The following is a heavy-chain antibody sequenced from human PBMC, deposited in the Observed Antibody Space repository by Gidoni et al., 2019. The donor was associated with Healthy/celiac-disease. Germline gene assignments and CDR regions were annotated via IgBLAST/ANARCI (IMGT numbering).Heavy chain of an antibody. D-gene: IGHD3-22*01. CDR1: GFTFSSDS. J-gene: IGHJ4*02. Sequence: EVQLVESGGGLVQPGGSLRLSCAASGFTFSSDSMNWVRQAPGKGLEWVSYISSSSSTIYYADSVKGRFTISRDNAKNSLYLQMNSLRDEDTAVYYCARSTYYYDSSGYYIFDYWGQGTLVTVSS. CDR3: ARSTYYYDSSGYYIFDY. V-gene: IGHV3-48*02. CDR2: ISSSSSTI.